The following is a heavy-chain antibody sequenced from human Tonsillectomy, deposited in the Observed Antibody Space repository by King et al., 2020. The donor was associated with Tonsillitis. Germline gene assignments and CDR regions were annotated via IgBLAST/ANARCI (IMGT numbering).Heavy chain of an antibody. V-gene: IGHV1-46*01. J-gene: IGHJ2*01. D-gene: IGHD2/OR15-2a*01. CDR2: INPSGTGT. Sequence: VQPVESGAEVKEPGASLKVSCKASGYSFTNYYMHWVRQAPGQRLEWMGLINPSGTGTGYAQNFQGRITMTRDMSTGTDYMELSSLRSDDTAVYYCAREGGSFRHFDLWGRGTLVTVSS. CDR1: GYSFTNYY. CDR3: AREGGSFRHFDL.